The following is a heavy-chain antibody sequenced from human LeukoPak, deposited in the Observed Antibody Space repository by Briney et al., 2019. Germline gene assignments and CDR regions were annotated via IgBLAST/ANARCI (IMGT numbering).Heavy chain of an antibody. Sequence: GGSLRLSCAASGLTFSSSWMHWVRQAPGKGLVWVSRISNVGSSTNYADSVKGRFTISRDNAKNTLYLQMNSLRAEDTAVYYCARDYLGWFDPWGQGTLVTVSS. CDR2: ISNVGSST. CDR3: ARDYLGWFDP. V-gene: IGHV3-74*01. CDR1: GLTFSSSW. J-gene: IGHJ5*02.